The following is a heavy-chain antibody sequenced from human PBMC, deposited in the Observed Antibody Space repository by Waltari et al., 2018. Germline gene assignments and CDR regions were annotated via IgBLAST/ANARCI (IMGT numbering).Heavy chain of an antibody. D-gene: IGHD1-1*01. V-gene: IGHV4-38-2*01. CDR1: GYSISSGYY. CDR2: IYHSGST. J-gene: IGHJ4*02. CDR3: ARQWGAGVTTNRVFDY. Sequence: QVQLQESGPGLVKPSETLSLTCAVSGYSISSGYYWGWIRQPPGKGLEWIGSIYHSGSTYYNPSLKGRVTIAVDTSKNQFSLKLSSVTAADTAVYYCARQWGAGVTTNRVFDYWGQGTLVTVSS.